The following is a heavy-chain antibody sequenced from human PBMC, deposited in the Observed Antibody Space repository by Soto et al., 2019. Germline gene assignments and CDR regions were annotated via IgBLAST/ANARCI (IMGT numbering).Heavy chain of an antibody. CDR1: GGTFSSYA. Sequence: ASVKVSCKASGGTFSSYAISWVRQAPGQGLEWMGGIIPIFGTANYAQKFQGRVTITADESTSTAYMELSSLRSEDTAVYYCASGYKPYCGGDCYFGTDYYYYGMDVWGQGTTVTVSS. V-gene: IGHV1-69*13. J-gene: IGHJ6*02. D-gene: IGHD2-21*02. CDR2: IIPIFGTA. CDR3: ASGYKPYCGGDCYFGTDYYYYGMDV.